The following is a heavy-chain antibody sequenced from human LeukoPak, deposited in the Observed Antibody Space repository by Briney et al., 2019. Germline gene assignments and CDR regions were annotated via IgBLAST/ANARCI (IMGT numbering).Heavy chain of an antibody. CDR2: ISYIGST. D-gene: IGHD4-17*01. V-gene: IGHV4-59*11. Sequence: SETLSLTCTVSGSSFSSHYWSWIRRPPGKGLEWIGYISYIGSTNYNPSLKSRVTISVDTSKNQFSLKLSSVTAADTAVYYCARDPTTVTKGLDIWGQGTMVTVSS. CDR1: GSSFSSHY. J-gene: IGHJ3*02. CDR3: ARDPTTVTKGLDI.